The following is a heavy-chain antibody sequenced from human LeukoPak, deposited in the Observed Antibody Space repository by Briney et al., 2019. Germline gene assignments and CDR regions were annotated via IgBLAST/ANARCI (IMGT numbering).Heavy chain of an antibody. J-gene: IGHJ3*02. CDR3: ARVPIYSDYVRDAFDI. V-gene: IGHV3-23*01. CDR2: ISGSGGST. D-gene: IGHD4-11*01. Sequence: GGSLRLSCAASGFTFSSYAMSWVRQAPGKGLEWVSAISGSGGSTYYADSVKGRFTISRDNAKNSLYLQMNSLRAEDTAVYYCARVPIYSDYVRDAFDIWGQGTMVTVSS. CDR1: GFTFSSYA.